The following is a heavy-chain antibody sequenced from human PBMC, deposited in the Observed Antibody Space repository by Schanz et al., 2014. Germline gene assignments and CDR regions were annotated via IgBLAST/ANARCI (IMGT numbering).Heavy chain of an antibody. J-gene: IGHJ4*02. Sequence: QVQLVESGGGVVQPGRSLRLSCAVSGFTVSSNHMSWVRQAPGKGLEWVAVISYDGRNKYYADSVKGRFTISRDNSKNTLYLQMNTLRAEDTAVYYCARDRGYCSGGSCLTFDYWGQGTLGTVSS. D-gene: IGHD2-15*01. CDR1: GFTVSSNH. CDR3: ARDRGYCSGGSCLTFDY. V-gene: IGHV3-30-3*01. CDR2: ISYDGRNK.